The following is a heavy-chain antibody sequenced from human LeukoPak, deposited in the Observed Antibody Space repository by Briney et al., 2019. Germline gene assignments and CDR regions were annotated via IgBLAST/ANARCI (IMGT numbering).Heavy chain of an antibody. CDR1: EFTFSDYY. V-gene: IGHV3-11*01. J-gene: IGHJ2*01. Sequence: GGSLRLSCAASEFTFSDYYMSWIRQAPGKGLEWISYISNDGRTIFSADSVKGRFSISRDDAKNSLFLQMQSLRVEDTAVYYCAREALSRRTPYWYFDLWGRGTLVTVSS. CDR3: AREALSRRTPYWYFDL. CDR2: ISNDGRTI. D-gene: IGHD1-14*01.